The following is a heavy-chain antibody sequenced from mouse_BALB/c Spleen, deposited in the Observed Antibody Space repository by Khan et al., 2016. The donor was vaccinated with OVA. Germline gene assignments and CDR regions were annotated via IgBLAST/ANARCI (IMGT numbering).Heavy chain of an antibody. CDR3: ATSYFYWNYFDY. V-gene: IGHV5-17*02. Sequence: EVELVESGGGLVQPGGSRKLSCAASGFTFSSYGMHWVRQAPEKGLEWVAYISGDSTTIYYADTVKGRFTISRDNPKNTLFLQMTSLMSEDSARYYCATSYFYWNYFDYWGPGTTLTVSS. CDR2: ISGDSTTI. CDR1: GFTFSSYG. J-gene: IGHJ2*01. D-gene: IGHD1-1*01.